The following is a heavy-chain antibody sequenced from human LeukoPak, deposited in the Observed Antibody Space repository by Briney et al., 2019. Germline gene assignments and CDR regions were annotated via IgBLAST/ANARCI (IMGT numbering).Heavy chain of an antibody. CDR1: GGSFSGYY. D-gene: IGHD4-11*01. CDR3: AGGPRTHSNYGFDY. Sequence: SETLSLTCAVYGGSFSGYYWSWIRQPPGKGLEWIGEINHSGSTNYNPSLKSRVTISVDTSKNQFSLKLSSVTAADTAVYYCAGGPRTHSNYGFDYWGQGTLVTVSS. CDR2: INHSGST. V-gene: IGHV4-34*01. J-gene: IGHJ4*02.